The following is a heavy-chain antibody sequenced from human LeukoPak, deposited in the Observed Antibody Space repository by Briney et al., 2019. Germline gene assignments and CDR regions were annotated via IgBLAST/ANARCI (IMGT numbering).Heavy chain of an antibody. Sequence: SQTLSLTCAISGDSVSGNSVTWNWIRQSPSRGLEWLGRTYYRSTWYNDYAVSVRGRITVNPDTSKNQFSLHLNSVTPEDTAVYYCARRLTQYDCFDPWGQGILVTVSS. CDR3: ARRLTQYDCFDP. V-gene: IGHV6-1*01. CDR2: TYYRSTWYN. D-gene: IGHD2-2*01. J-gene: IGHJ5*02. CDR1: GDSVSGNSVT.